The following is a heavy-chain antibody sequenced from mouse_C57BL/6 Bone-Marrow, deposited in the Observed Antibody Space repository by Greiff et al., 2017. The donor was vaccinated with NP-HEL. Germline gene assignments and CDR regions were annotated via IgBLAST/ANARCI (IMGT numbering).Heavy chain of an antibody. CDR3: AGSPAGWPLYAMDY. V-gene: IGHV1-82*01. Sequence: LVESGPELVKPGASVKISCKASGYAFSSSWMNWVKQRPGKGLEWIGRIYPGDGDTNYNGKFKGKATLTADKSSSTAYMQLSSLTSEDSAVYVCAGSPAGWPLYAMDYWGQGTSVTVSS. CDR2: IYPGDGDT. D-gene: IGHD6-1*01. J-gene: IGHJ4*01. CDR1: GYAFSSSW.